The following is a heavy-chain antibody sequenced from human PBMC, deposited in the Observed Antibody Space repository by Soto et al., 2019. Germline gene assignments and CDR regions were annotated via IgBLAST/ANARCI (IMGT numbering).Heavy chain of an antibody. D-gene: IGHD3-3*01. CDR3: AKDKGGGITIFGVVIPDNWFDP. Sequence: GGSLRLSCAASGFTFSSYAMSWVRQAPGKGLEWVSAISGSGGSTYYADSVKGRFTISRDNSKNTLYLQMNSLRAEDTAVYYCAKDKGGGITIFGVVIPDNWFDPWGQGTLVTVSS. CDR2: ISGSGGST. CDR1: GFTFSSYA. V-gene: IGHV3-23*01. J-gene: IGHJ5*02.